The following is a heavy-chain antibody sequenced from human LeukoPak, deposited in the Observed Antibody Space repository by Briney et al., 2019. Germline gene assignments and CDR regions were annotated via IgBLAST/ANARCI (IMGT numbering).Heavy chain of an antibody. CDR2: ISGYNGNT. CDR3: ARVSTNSRVGGYDPQWYFDL. D-gene: IGHD5-12*01. CDR1: GYTFINYG. V-gene: IGHV1-18*04. J-gene: IGHJ2*01. Sequence: GASVKVSCKASGYTFINYGFTWVRQAPGQGSEWMGWISGYNGNTNYLQKFQGRVTITTDTSTNTVYMELRSLSSDDTAVYYCARVSTNSRVGGYDPQWYFDLWGRGTLVTVSS.